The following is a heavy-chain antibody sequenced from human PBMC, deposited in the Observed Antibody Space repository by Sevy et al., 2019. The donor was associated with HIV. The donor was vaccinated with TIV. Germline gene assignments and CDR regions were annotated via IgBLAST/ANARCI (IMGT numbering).Heavy chain of an antibody. CDR1: GFTFSSYE. CDR2: ISSSGSTK. J-gene: IGHJ1*01. D-gene: IGHD6-13*01. Sequence: GGSLRLSCAASGFTFSSYEMNWVRQAPGKGLEWVSYISSSGSTKKYADSVKGRFTISRDNAKNSLYLQMNSLRAEDTAVYYCAREDGSREYFQYWGQGTLVTVSS. CDR3: AREDGSREYFQY. V-gene: IGHV3-48*03.